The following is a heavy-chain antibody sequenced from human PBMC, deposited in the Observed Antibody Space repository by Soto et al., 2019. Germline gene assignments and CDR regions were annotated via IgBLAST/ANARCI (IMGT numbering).Heavy chain of an antibody. CDR1: GFTFDDYA. V-gene: IGHV3-9*01. CDR2: ISWNSGSI. D-gene: IGHD2-2*01. CDR3: AKESDASVVPAAIDY. Sequence: GGSLRLSCAASGFTFDDYAMHWVRQAPGKGLEWVSGISWNSGSIGYADSVKGRFTISRDNAKNSLYLQMNSLRAEDTALDYGAKESDASVVPAAIDYWGQGTLVTVSS. J-gene: IGHJ4*02.